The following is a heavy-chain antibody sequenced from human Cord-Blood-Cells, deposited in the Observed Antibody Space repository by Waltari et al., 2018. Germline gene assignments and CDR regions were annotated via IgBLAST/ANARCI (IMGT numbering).Heavy chain of an antibody. CDR2: IYHSGST. D-gene: IGHD2-8*01. J-gene: IGHJ4*02. Sequence: QVQLQESGPGLVKPSETLSLTCTVSSYSISSGYYWGWIRQPPGKGLEWIGSIYHSGSTYYNPSLKSRVTISVDTSKNQFSLKLSSVTAADTAVYYCARKSRCTNGVCYTPFDYWGQGTLVTVSS. CDR3: ARKSRCTNGVCYTPFDY. CDR1: SYSISSGYY. V-gene: IGHV4-38-2*02.